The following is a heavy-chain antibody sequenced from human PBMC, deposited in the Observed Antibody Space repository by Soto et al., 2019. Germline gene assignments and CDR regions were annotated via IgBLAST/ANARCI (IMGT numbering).Heavy chain of an antibody. J-gene: IGHJ4*02. Sequence: EVQLVESGGGSVQPGGSLRLSCAASGFTFSSYWMHWVRQAPGKGLVWVSRIHGDGSTTNYADSVKGRFTISRDNAKNTLYLQISSLRPGDTAVYYCAKDLYSGSYSSYYFHHWGQGTLVTVSS. CDR1: GFTFSSYW. V-gene: IGHV3-74*01. CDR3: AKDLYSGSYSSYYFHH. CDR2: IHGDGSTT. D-gene: IGHD1-26*01.